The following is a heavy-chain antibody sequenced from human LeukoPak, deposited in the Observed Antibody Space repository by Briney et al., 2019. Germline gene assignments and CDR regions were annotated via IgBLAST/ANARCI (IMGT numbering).Heavy chain of an antibody. J-gene: IGHJ4*02. CDR2: INHSGST. D-gene: IGHD3-10*01. Sequence: SETLSLTCAVYGGSFSGYYWSWIRQPPGKGLEWIGEINHSGSTNYNPSLRSRVTISVDTSMNQFSLKLSSVTAADTAVYYCARDLDGAFDYWGQGTLVTVSS. CDR1: GGSFSGYY. CDR3: ARDLDGAFDY. V-gene: IGHV4-34*01.